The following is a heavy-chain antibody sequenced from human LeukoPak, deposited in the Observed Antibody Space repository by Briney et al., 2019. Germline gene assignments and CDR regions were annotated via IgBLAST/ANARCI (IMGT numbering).Heavy chain of an antibody. CDR2: FDPEDGET. D-gene: IGHD2-2*01. Sequence: ASVKVSCKVSGYTLTELSMHWVRQAPGKGLEWMGGFDPEDGETTYAQKFQGRVTMTEDTSTDTAYMELSSLRSEDTAVYYCATARSKSPYCSSTSCYGEWYFDYWGQGTLVTVSS. V-gene: IGHV1-24*01. CDR3: ATARSKSPYCSSTSCYGEWYFDY. J-gene: IGHJ4*02. CDR1: GYTLTELS.